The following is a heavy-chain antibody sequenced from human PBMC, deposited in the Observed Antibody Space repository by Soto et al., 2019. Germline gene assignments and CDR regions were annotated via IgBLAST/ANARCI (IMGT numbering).Heavy chain of an antibody. CDR2: INSSGGST. CDR1: GYTFTSYY. Sequence: ASVKVSCKASGYTFTSYYMHWVRQAPGQGLEWMGIINSSGGSTSYAQKFQGRVTMTRDTSTSTVYMELSSLRSEDTAVYYCATGPIPHAFDIWGQGTMVTVSS. V-gene: IGHV1-46*03. J-gene: IGHJ3*02. CDR3: ATGPIPHAFDI.